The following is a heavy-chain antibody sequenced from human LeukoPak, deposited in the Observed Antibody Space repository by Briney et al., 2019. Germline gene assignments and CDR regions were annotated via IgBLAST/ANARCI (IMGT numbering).Heavy chain of an antibody. V-gene: IGHV4-39*01. CDR2: IYYSGST. J-gene: IGHJ4*02. CDR1: GGSISSSSYD. D-gene: IGHD1-26*01. CDR3: ARQSVGANLHFDY. Sequence: SETLSLACTVSGGSISSSSYDWGSIRQPPGKGLEWIGSIYYSGSTYYNPSLKRRVPMSVGTSKNQLSMKLTSVTAADTAVSYCARQSVGANLHFDYWGQGTLVTVSS.